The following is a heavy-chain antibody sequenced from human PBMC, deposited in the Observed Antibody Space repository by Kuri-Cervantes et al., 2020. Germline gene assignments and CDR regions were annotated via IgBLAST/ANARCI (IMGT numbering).Heavy chain of an antibody. J-gene: IGHJ5*02. V-gene: IGHV3-13*01. D-gene: IGHD2-2*03. Sequence: GESLKISCAASGFTFSSYDMHWVRQATGKGLEWVSAIGTAGDTYYPGSVKGRFTISRDNSKNTLYLQLNSLRAEDTAVYYCAKVYLDHDFDPWGQGTLVTVSS. CDR2: IGTAGDT. CDR3: AKVYLDHDFDP. CDR1: GFTFSSYD.